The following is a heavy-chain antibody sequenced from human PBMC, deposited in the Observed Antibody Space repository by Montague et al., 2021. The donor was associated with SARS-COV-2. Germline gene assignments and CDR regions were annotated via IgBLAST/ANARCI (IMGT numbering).Heavy chain of an antibody. Sequence: SRRLSCAASGFTFSSYAMSWVRQAPGKGLEWVSAISGSGGSTYYADSVKGRFTISGDNSKNTLYLQMNSLRAEGTAVYYCAKDLEYCSGGSCYSPYYFDYWGQGTLVTVSS. CDR1: GFTFSSYA. V-gene: IGHV3-23*01. CDR2: ISGSGGST. D-gene: IGHD2-15*01. CDR3: AKDLEYCSGGSCYSPYYFDY. J-gene: IGHJ4*02.